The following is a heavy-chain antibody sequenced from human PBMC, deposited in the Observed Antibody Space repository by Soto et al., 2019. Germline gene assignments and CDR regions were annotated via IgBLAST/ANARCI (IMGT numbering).Heavy chain of an antibody. J-gene: IGHJ6*02. CDR3: ARDLDAWFGELSPILDYYGMDV. CDR1: GFTFSSYA. D-gene: IGHD3-10*01. V-gene: IGHV3-30-3*01. Sequence: QVQLVESGGGVVQPGRSLRLSCAASGFTFSSYAMHWVRQAPGKGLEWVAVISYDGSNKYYADSVKGRFTISRDNSKNPLYLQMNSLRAEDTAVYYCARDLDAWFGELSPILDYYGMDVWGQGTTVTVSS. CDR2: ISYDGSNK.